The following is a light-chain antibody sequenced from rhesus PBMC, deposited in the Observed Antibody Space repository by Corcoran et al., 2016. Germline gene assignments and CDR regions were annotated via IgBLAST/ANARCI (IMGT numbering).Light chain of an antibody. CDR3: QQHDNSPWT. V-gene: IGKV1-69*01. J-gene: IGKJ1*01. CDR2: RTT. CDR1: QGINNW. Sequence: DIQMTQSPSSLSASVGDRVTITCRASQGINNWLAWYPQKPGKTPKLLIYRTTNLEIGVPSRLSGSGSGTDFTLTISSLQPEDIATYYCQQHDNSPWTFGQVTKVEIK.